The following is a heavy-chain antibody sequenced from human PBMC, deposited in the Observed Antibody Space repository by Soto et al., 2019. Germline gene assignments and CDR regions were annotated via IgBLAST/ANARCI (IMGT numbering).Heavy chain of an antibody. CDR2: IYWDDDK. CDR1: GFSISTSGVG. CDR3: AHRRDYYGDWNRGQFDY. D-gene: IGHD4-17*01. J-gene: IGHJ4*02. V-gene: IGHV2-5*02. Sequence: QITLKESGPTLVEPTQTLTLTCSLSGFSISTSGVGVGWIRQTPGKALEWLVFIYWDDDKRYSPSLKSRLAITKDTSKNQVVLTMTDMDPVDTGTYYCAHRRDYYGDWNRGQFDYWGQGTLVTVSS.